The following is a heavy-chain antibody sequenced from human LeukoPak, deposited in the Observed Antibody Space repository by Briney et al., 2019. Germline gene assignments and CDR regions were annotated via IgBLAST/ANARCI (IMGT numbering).Heavy chain of an antibody. D-gene: IGHD3-22*01. CDR3: ARGHTNYYDSSGYYLYYFDY. V-gene: IGHV4-34*01. CDR2: INHSRST. J-gene: IGHJ4*02. CDR1: GGSFSGYY. Sequence: SETLSLTCAVYGGSFSGYYWSWIRQPPGKGLEWIGEINHSRSTNYNPSLKSRVTISVDTSKNQFSLKLSSVTAADTAVYYYARGHTNYYDSSGYYLYYFDYWGQGTLVTVSS.